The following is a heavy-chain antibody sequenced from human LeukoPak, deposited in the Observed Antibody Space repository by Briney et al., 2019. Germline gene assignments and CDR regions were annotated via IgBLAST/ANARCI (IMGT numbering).Heavy chain of an antibody. D-gene: IGHD5-24*01. Sequence: RASVKVSCKASGGTFSSYAISWVRQAPGQGLEWMGGIIPIFGTANYAQKFQGRVTITADESTSTAYMELSSLRSEDTAVYYCARDVNRDGYNYFDYWGQGTLVTVSS. V-gene: IGHV1-69*13. CDR3: ARDVNRDGYNYFDY. CDR2: IIPIFGTA. J-gene: IGHJ4*02. CDR1: GGTFSSYA.